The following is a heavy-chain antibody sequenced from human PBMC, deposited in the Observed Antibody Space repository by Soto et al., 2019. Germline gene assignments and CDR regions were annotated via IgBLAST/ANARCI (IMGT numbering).Heavy chain of an antibody. Sequence: GGSLRLSCEGSGFNFRNFNMIWVRQAPGKGLEWVSSVSGSSSYIYYADSVKGRFTVSRDNANNLVFLQMNGLRPEDTAMYYCWRDFRGQYRPRGQGTMVTVSS. V-gene: IGHV3-21*06. J-gene: IGHJ3*01. CDR2: VSGSSSYI. CDR3: WRDFRGQYRP. D-gene: IGHD2-2*02. CDR1: GFNFRNFN.